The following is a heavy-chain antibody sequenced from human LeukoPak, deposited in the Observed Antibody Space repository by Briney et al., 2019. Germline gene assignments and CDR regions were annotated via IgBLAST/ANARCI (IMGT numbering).Heavy chain of an antibody. J-gene: IGHJ4*02. CDR2: IYYTGST. D-gene: IGHD6-6*01. CDR1: RGSISSSSYY. V-gene: IGHV4-39*07. CDR3: TAEKYSSPHY. Sequence: SETLSLTCTVSRGSISSSSYYWSWVRQPPGKGLEWIASIYYTGSTYYNPSLKSRVTISLDMSKNEFFLTMSSVTAADTAVYFCTAEKYSSPHYWGQGTQVTVSS.